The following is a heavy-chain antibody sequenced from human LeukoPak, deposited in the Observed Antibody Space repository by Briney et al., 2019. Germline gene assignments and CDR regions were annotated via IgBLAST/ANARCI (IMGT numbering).Heavy chain of an antibody. CDR1: GYTLTELS. J-gene: IGHJ3*02. CDR3: ARGRGSGGDAFDI. CDR2: FDPEDGET. Sequence: ASVKVSCKVSGYTLTELSMHWVRQAPGKGLEWMGGFDPEDGETIYAQKFQGGVTITRNTSISTAYMELSSLRSEDTAVYYCARGRGSGGDAFDIWGQGTMVTVSS. V-gene: IGHV1-24*01. D-gene: IGHD3-10*01.